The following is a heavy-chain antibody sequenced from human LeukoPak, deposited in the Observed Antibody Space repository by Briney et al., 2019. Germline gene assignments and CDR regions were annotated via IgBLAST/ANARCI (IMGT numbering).Heavy chain of an antibody. J-gene: IGHJ4*02. CDR3: AKVYSGSAFDY. V-gene: IGHV3-23*01. D-gene: IGHD1-26*01. CDR1: GFTFSSNA. Sequence: GGSLRLSCAASGFTFSSNAMSWDRNAPGKGLEWVSPISGSGGSTYYTDSVKGGFTISRDNSKNTLYLQMNSLRAEDTAVYYCAKVYSGSAFDYWGQGTLVTISS. CDR2: ISGSGGST.